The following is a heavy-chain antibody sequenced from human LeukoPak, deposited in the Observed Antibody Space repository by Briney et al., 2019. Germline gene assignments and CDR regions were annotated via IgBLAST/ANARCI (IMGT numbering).Heavy chain of an antibody. CDR3: ARSPRRVVAAPGVNDY. V-gene: IGHV1-69*05. D-gene: IGHD2-15*01. J-gene: IGHJ4*02. Sequence: SVKVSCKASGGTFSSYAISWVRQAPGQGLEWMGGIIPIFGTANYAQKFQGRVTMTRDTSISTAYMELSRLRSDDTAVYYCARSPRRVVAAPGVNDYWGQGTLVTVSS. CDR2: IIPIFGTA. CDR1: GGTFSSYA.